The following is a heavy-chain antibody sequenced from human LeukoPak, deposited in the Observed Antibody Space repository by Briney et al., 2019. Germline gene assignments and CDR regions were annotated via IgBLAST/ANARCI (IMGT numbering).Heavy chain of an antibody. Sequence: GGSLRLSCAASGLTVSSKYMSWVRQAPGKGLEWVSVMYNNGNTHYADSVKGRFTISRDNVKNMLYLQMNSLRPEDTAVYYCARDLHYYVAMDVWGQGTTVTVSS. CDR3: ARDLHYYVAMDV. CDR2: MYNNGNT. J-gene: IGHJ6*02. V-gene: IGHV3-53*01. CDR1: GLTVSSKY. D-gene: IGHD3-10*02.